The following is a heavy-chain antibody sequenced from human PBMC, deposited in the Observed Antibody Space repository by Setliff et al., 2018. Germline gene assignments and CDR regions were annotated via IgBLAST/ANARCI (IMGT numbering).Heavy chain of an antibody. D-gene: IGHD2-15*01. CDR3: ARTCSGSGCYAGLES. Sequence: GGSLRLSCVVSGFSVSNDFMGWVRQAPGKGLEWVSVIYNRGHTYYADSVKGRFTISRDSSKNTLYLQMNSLRPEDTAVYYCARTCSGSGCYAGLESWGQGTPVTVSS. J-gene: IGHJ4*02. CDR1: GFSVSNDF. CDR2: IYNRGHT. V-gene: IGHV3-66*03.